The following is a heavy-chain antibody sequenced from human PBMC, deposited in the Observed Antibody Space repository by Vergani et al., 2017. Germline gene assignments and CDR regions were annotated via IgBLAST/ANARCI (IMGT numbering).Heavy chain of an antibody. J-gene: IGHJ4*02. CDR1: GFTFSTYA. CDR2: ISSDGGST. D-gene: IGHD3-22*01. V-gene: IGHV3-23*01. Sequence: EVHLLESGGGQVEAGGSLRLSCVASGFTFSTYAMTWVRQAPGKGLEWVSTISSDGGSTYYADSVKGRFTISRDNSKNTLSLQMNSLTAEDTAIYYCAGPQGTSAYYYGGFDYWGQGILVTVSS. CDR3: AGPQGTSAYYYGGFDY.